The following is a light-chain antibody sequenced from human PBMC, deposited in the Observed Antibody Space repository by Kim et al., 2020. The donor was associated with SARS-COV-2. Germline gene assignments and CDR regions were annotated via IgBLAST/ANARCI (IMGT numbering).Light chain of an antibody. V-gene: IGKV3-20*01. CDR3: HQYSQSPDT. CDR1: QSVRSNY. J-gene: IGKJ2*01. Sequence: EIVLTQSPGTLSLSPGERVTLSCRASQSVRSNYLAWYQQTPGRAPRLVMFGVSSRATSIPDRFSGSGSGNDFTLTISRLESEDLAVYYRHQYSQSPDTFGQGTKLEI. CDR2: GVS.